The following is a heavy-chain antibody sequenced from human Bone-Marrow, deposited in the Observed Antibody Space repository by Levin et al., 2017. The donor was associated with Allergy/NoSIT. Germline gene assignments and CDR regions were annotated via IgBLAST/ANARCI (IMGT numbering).Heavy chain of an antibody. CDR2: MYSGGDT. CDR1: GFTVTSNY. Sequence: QPGGSLRLSCAVSGFTVTSNYMSWVRQAPGKGLEWVSVMYSGGDTDYADSVKGRFIVSRDNSKNTMYLQMNSLIVDDTAVYYCVKDLLRGEWDPLVVWGQGTTVIVSS. V-gene: IGHV3-53*01. J-gene: IGHJ6*02. D-gene: IGHD1-26*01. CDR3: VKDLLRGEWDPLVV.